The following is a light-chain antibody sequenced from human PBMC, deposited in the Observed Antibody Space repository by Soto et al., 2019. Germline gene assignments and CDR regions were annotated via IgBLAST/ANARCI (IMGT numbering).Light chain of an antibody. CDR2: KAS. CDR1: QSISSW. Sequence: DIQMTQSPSTLSASVGDRVTITCRASQSISSWLAWYQQKPGKAPKLLIYKASSLESGVPSRFSGSGSGTEFTLTISSLQPDDFATYYCQQYNSYSFTWTFGQGTKVGIK. CDR3: QQYNSYSFTWT. V-gene: IGKV1-5*03. J-gene: IGKJ1*01.